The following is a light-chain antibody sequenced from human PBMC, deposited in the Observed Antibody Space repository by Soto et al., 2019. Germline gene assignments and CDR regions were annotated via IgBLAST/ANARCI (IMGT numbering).Light chain of an antibody. Sequence: QSALTQPASVSESPGQSITISCTGTSSDVGFYSYVSWYQHHPGSAPKLLIYDVANRPSGVSNRFSGSKSDNTAYQSISGLQAEDEADYYCSSYTRSGTPVFGGGTKVTVL. V-gene: IGLV2-14*03. CDR2: DVA. CDR1: SSDVGFYSY. J-gene: IGLJ3*02. CDR3: SSYTRSGTPV.